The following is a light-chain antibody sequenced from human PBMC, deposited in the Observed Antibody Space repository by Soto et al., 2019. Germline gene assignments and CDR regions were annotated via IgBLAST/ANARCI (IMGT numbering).Light chain of an antibody. CDR3: QHYGNSIFT. V-gene: IGKV3-20*01. Sequence: EIVLTQSPGTLSLSPGERATLSCRASQTINSNYLAWYQQKPGQAPRLLIYRASSRATGIPDRFSGSGSGTDFTLTISSLEPEDFAVFYCQHYGNSIFTFGPGTKVDVK. CDR1: QTINSNY. J-gene: IGKJ3*01. CDR2: RAS.